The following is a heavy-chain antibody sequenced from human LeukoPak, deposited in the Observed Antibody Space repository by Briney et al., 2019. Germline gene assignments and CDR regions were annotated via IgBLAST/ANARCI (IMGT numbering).Heavy chain of an antibody. CDR2: INSDGSWT. V-gene: IGHV3-74*01. CDR1: GNYW. Sequence: GGSLRLSCAASGNYWMHWVRQAPGKGLVWVSHINSDGSWTGYADSVKGRFTISKDNAKNTVYLQMNNLRAEDTAVYYCVSFYETYWGRGTLVTVSS. CDR3: VSFYETY. D-gene: IGHD2-2*01. J-gene: IGHJ4*02.